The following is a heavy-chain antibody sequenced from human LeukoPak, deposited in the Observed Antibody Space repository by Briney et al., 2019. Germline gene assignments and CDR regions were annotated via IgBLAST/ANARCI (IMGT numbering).Heavy chain of an antibody. J-gene: IGHJ5*02. CDR3: AREPIQLWFRYNWFDH. Sequence: ASVKVSCKASGYTFTSYYMHWVRQAPGQGLEWMGIINPSGGSTSYAQKFQGRVAMTRDMSTSTVYMELSSLRSEDTAVYYCAREPIQLWFRYNWFDHWGQGTLVTVSS. CDR1: GYTFTSYY. V-gene: IGHV1-46*01. CDR2: INPSGGST. D-gene: IGHD5-18*01.